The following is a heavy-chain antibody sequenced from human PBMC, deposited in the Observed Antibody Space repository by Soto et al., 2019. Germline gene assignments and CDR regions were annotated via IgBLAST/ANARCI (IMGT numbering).Heavy chain of an antibody. D-gene: IGHD3-16*01. CDR2: IYYSGST. J-gene: IGHJ5*02. V-gene: IGHV4-31*03. Sequence: QVQLQESGPGLVKPSQTLSLTCTVSGGSISSGGYYWSWIRQHPGKGLEWIGYIYYSGSTYYNPSLKSRVNISVDKSKKRSSLKLSSVTAADTAVYYCARGLGVYNWFDPWGQGTLVTVSS. CDR3: ARGLGVYNWFDP. CDR1: GGSISSGGYY.